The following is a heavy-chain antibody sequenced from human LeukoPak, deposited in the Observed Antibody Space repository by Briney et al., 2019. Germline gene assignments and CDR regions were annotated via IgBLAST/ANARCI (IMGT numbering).Heavy chain of an antibody. CDR2: ISAYNGNT. V-gene: IGHV1-18*01. D-gene: IGHD6-19*01. CDR3: ARGHPSATGYSSGWYFHY. CDR1: GYTFTSYG. Sequence: GASVKVSCKASGYTFTSYGISWVRQAPGQGLEWMGWISAYNGNTNYAQKFQGRVTMTRDMSTSTVYMDLSSLTSEDTAVYYCARGHPSATGYSSGWYFHYWGQGTLVTVSS. J-gene: IGHJ4*02.